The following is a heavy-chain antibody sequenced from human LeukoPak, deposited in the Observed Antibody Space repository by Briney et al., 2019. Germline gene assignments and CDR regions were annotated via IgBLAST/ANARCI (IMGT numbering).Heavy chain of an antibody. CDR2: ISGSGGST. D-gene: IGHD4-11*01. V-gene: IGHV3-23*01. CDR3: AKDLGLLHDYSNYRSWFDP. Sequence: QPGGSLRLSCAASGFTFSSYAMSWVRQPPGKGLEWVSAISGSGGSTYYPDSVKGRFTISRDNSKNTLYLQMNSLRAEDTAVYYCAKDLGLLHDYSNYRSWFDPWGQGTLVTVSS. J-gene: IGHJ5*02. CDR1: GFTFSSYA.